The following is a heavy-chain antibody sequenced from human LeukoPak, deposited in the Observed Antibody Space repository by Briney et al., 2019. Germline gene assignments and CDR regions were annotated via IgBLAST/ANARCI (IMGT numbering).Heavy chain of an antibody. CDR2: ISYDGSNK. D-gene: IGHD5-18*01. CDR3: ARDRGYSYGHNWFDP. Sequence: GGSLRLSCAASGFTFSSYGMHWVRQAPGMGLEWVAVISYDGSNKYYADSVKGRFTISRDNSKNTLYLQMNSLRAEDTAVYYCARDRGYSYGHNWFDPWGQGTLVTVSS. V-gene: IGHV3-30*19. CDR1: GFTFSSYG. J-gene: IGHJ5*02.